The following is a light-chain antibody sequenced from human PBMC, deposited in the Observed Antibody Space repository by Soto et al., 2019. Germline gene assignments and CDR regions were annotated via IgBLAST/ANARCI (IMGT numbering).Light chain of an antibody. CDR2: AAS. V-gene: IGKV1-39*01. J-gene: IGKJ1*01. CDR3: QQSYSTM. CDR1: QSISSY. Sequence: IQLTKTPPSLSASVGDKVTITCRASQSISSYLNWYQQKPGKAPKLLIYAASSLQSGVPSRFSGSGSGTDFTLTISSLQPEDFATYYCQQSYSTMFGQGTKVDIK.